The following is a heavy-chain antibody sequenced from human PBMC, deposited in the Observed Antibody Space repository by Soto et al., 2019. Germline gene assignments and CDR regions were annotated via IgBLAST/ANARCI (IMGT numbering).Heavy chain of an antibody. CDR3: AKVSNPLFPWSTSFDY. Sequence: PGGSLRLSCAASGFTFSSYGMHWVRQAPGKGLEWVAVISYDGSNKYYADSVKGRFTISRDNSKNTLYLQMNSLRAEDTAVYYCAKVSNPLFPWSTSFDYWGQGTLVPVSS. CDR2: ISYDGSNK. J-gene: IGHJ4*02. V-gene: IGHV3-30*18. CDR1: GFTFSSYG. D-gene: IGHD4-4*01.